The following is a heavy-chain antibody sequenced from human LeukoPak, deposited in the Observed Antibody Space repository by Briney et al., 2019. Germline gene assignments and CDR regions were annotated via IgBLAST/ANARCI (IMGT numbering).Heavy chain of an antibody. CDR3: VGDQGMTMVTQLDS. J-gene: IGHJ5*01. Sequence: GGSLRLSCAASEFTFSTYGMHWVRQAPGKGLEWVAFIRYDASNKYYADSVKGRFTISRDNSKNTLYLQMNSLRAEDTAVYYCVGDQGMTMVTQLDSWGQGTLVTVSS. CDR1: EFTFSTYG. V-gene: IGHV3-30*02. D-gene: IGHD4-17*01. CDR2: IRYDASNK.